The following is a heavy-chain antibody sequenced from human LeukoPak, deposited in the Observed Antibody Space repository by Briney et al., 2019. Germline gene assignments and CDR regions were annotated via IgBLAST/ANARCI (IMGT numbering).Heavy chain of an antibody. D-gene: IGHD4-17*01. CDR2: IYYSGST. Sequence: SETLSLTCTVSGGSISRYYWSWIRQPPGKGLEWIGYIYYSGSTHYNPSLKSRVTISVDTSKNQFSLKLSSVTAADTAVYYCAREVGGDFDALDYWGQGTLVTVSS. CDR3: AREVGGDFDALDY. V-gene: IGHV4-59*12. CDR1: GGSISRYY. J-gene: IGHJ4*02.